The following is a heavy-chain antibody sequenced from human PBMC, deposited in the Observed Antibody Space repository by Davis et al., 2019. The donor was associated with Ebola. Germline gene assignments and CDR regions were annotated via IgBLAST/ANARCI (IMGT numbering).Heavy chain of an antibody. J-gene: IGHJ4*02. V-gene: IGHV5-10-1*01. Sequence: GESLKISCQGPGYPFARYWISWVRQRPGKGLEWMGKIDPGDSYVKYSPSFQGHVTFSADRSTSVVYLQWTSLEASDTATYYCARHECVADCSEFDFWGQGTRVTVSS. CDR3: ARHECVADCSEFDF. CDR1: GYPFARYW. D-gene: IGHD2-21*02. CDR2: IDPGDSYV.